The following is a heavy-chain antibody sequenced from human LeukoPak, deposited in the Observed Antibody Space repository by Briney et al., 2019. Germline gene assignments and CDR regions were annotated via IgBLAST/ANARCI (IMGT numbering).Heavy chain of an antibody. J-gene: IGHJ5*02. Sequence: GGSLRLSCAASGFTFDDYAMHWVRQAPGKGLEWVSGISWNSGSIGYADSVKGRFTISRDNAKNSLYLQMNSLRAEDTALYYCAKGTTVTYGGWLDPWGQGTLVTVSS. V-gene: IGHV3-9*01. CDR1: GFTFDDYA. CDR3: AKGTTVTYGGWLDP. CDR2: ISWNSGSI. D-gene: IGHD4-17*01.